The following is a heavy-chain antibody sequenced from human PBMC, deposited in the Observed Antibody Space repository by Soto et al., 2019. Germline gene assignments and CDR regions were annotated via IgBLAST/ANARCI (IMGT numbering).Heavy chain of an antibody. CDR1: GFTFSSYG. D-gene: IGHD2-2*01. CDR3: AKDRGGDCPDNSCYFGADY. V-gene: IGHV3-30*18. CDR2: ISDTGSSH. Sequence: GGSLRLSCVGSGFTFSSYGMHWVRQAPGKGLECVAVISDTGSSHYYAASVEGRFTISRENSKNTLSLHMDRLRVEDTAVYYCAKDRGGDCPDNSCYFGADYWGQGTPVTV. J-gene: IGHJ4*02.